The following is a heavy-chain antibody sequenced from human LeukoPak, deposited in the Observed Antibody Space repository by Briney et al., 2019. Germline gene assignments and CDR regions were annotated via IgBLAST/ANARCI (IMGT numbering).Heavy chain of an antibody. V-gene: IGHV3-30*02. CDR2: IRYDGSNK. CDR1: GFTFSSYG. D-gene: IGHD6-13*01. J-gene: IGHJ5*02. CDR3: AKDRQQLVTA. Sequence: GGSLRLSCAASGFTFSSYGMHWVRQAPGKGLEWVAFIRYDGSNKYYADSVKGRFTISRDNSKNTLCLQMNSLRAEDTAVYYCAKDRQQLVTAWGQGTLVTVSS.